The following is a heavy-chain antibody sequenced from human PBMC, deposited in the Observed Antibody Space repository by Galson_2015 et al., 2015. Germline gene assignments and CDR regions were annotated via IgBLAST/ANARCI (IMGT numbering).Heavy chain of an antibody. J-gene: IGHJ4*02. CDR3: ARAIAVAGPFDY. V-gene: IGHV1-3*01. Sequence: SVKVSCTASGYTFTSYAMHWVRQAPGQRLEWIGWINAGNGNTKYSQKLQGRVTITRDTSESTAYMEMSSLRSEDTAVYYCARAIAVAGPFDYWGQGTLVTVSS. CDR2: INAGNGNT. CDR1: GYTFTSYA. D-gene: IGHD6-19*01.